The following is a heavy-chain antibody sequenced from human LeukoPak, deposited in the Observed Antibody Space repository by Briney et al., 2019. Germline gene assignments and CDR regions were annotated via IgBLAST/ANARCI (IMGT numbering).Heavy chain of an antibody. J-gene: IGHJ5*02. Sequence: ASVKVSCKASGYTFISYDINWVRQAPGQGLEWMGWMNSDNGNTGYAQKFQGRVTMTRDTSISTAYMELSSLRAEDTAVYYCAREMRGGGYECCDFDQWGQGTLVTVSS. V-gene: IGHV1-8*01. CDR2: MNSDNGNT. CDR3: AREMRGGGYECCDFDQ. CDR1: GYTFISYD. D-gene: IGHD5-12*01.